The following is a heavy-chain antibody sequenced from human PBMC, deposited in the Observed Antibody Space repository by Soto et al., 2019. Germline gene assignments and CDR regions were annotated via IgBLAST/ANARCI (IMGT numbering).Heavy chain of an antibody. V-gene: IGHV4-59*01. D-gene: IGHD5-12*01. CDR3: ARGPPWMAAFDI. J-gene: IGHJ3*02. CDR1: GVSISSDY. CDR2: TSHTGTT. Sequence: QVQLQESGPGLVKPSETLSLTCTVSGVSISSDYWTWIRQSPGKGLEWVAYTSHTGTTDYNPSLKSRVTISVDTAKNQFSLKLSSVAAADTAVYYCARGPPWMAAFDIWGQGTKVSVSP.